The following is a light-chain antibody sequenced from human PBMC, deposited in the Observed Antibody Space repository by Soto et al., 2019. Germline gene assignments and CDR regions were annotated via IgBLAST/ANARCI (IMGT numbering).Light chain of an antibody. CDR3: KQYNTFPLT. CDR1: QSLSSW. CDR2: KAS. V-gene: IGKV1-5*03. Sequence: DIQMTQSPSTLSASVGDRVTITCRASQSLSSWLAWYQEKPGKAPKLLIYKASSLESGVPSRFSGSGSETEFTLTISSLQPDDFATYYCKQYNTFPLTFGGGTKVEIK. J-gene: IGKJ4*01.